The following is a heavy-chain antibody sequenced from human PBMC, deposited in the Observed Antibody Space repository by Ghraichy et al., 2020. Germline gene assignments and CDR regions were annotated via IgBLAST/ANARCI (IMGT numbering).Heavy chain of an antibody. CDR1: GFIFKNYW. CDR3: TRGVRESNY. Sequence: GGSLRLSCAASGFIFKNYWMSWVRQAPGKGLEWVANINGDGSEDYYVDSVKGRFTISRDNAKNSLYLQMNSPRVEDTAVYYCTRGVRESNYWGPGSLVTVSS. V-gene: IGHV3-7*01. CDR2: INGDGSED. J-gene: IGHJ4*02. D-gene: IGHD1-26*01.